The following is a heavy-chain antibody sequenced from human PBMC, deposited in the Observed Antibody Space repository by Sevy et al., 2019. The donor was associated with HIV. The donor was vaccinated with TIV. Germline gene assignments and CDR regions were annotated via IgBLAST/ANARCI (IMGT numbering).Heavy chain of an antibody. CDR2: ISGSGGST. D-gene: IGHD3-3*01. Sequence: GGSLRLSCAASGFIFSSYAMSWVRQAPGKGLECVSAISGSGGSTDYVDSVKGRFTISRDTSKNTLYLQMNSLRAEDAAIYYCAKGSFDFWSGYYRFDYWGQGTLVTVSS. CDR1: GFIFSSYA. J-gene: IGHJ4*02. CDR3: AKGSFDFWSGYYRFDY. V-gene: IGHV3-23*01.